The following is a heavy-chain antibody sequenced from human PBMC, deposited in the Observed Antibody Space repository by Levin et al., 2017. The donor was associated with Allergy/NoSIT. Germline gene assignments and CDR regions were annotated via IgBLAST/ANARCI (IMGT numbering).Heavy chain of an antibody. CDR1: GFTFSSYE. V-gene: IGHV3-48*03. CDR3: ASVSTTVTTHDY. J-gene: IGHJ4*02. D-gene: IGHD4-17*01. Sequence: SCAASGFTFSSYEMNWVRQAPGKGLEWVSYISSSGSTIYYADSVKGRFTISRDNAKNSLYLQMNSLRAEDTAVYYCASVSTTVTTHDYWGQGTLVTVSS. CDR2: ISSSGSTI.